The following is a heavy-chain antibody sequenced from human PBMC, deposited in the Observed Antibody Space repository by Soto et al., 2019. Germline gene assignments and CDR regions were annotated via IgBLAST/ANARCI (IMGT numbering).Heavy chain of an antibody. J-gene: IGHJ1*01. CDR1: GYNFFDYG. D-gene: IGHD1-1*01. CDR2: VSPKSGNT. CDR3: ARGRTVSSIGPLLV. V-gene: IGHV1-18*01. Sequence: QIQLVQSGAEVKKPGASVKVSCKASGYNFFDYGVSWVRQAPGQGHEWMGWVSPKSGNTDYGRKVQGRVTMTKDIYTSTAYMELRGLISDDTGVYYCARGRTVSSIGPLLVWGQGTLVSVSS.